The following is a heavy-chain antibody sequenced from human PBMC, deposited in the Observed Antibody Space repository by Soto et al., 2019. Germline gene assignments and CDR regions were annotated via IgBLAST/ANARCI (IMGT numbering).Heavy chain of an antibody. Sequence: GGSLRLSCAASGFTFSSYAMSWVRQAPGKGLEWVSAISGSGGSTYYADSVKGRFTISRDNSKNTLYLQMNSLRAEDTAVYYCAKSLSSAAGTPYYYYGMDVWGQGTTVTVSS. CDR2: ISGSGGST. CDR3: AKSLSSAAGTPYYYYGMDV. D-gene: IGHD6-13*01. CDR1: GFTFSSYA. V-gene: IGHV3-23*01. J-gene: IGHJ6*02.